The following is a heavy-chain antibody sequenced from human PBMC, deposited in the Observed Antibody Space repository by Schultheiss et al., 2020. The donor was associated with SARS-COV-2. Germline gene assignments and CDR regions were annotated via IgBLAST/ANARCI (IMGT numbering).Heavy chain of an antibody. J-gene: IGHJ6*03. CDR2: IYTSGST. CDR3: ARDVVVPAAKGRYYYYMDV. V-gene: IGHV4-61*02. CDR1: GGSISSSSYY. D-gene: IGHD2-2*01. Sequence: SETLSLTCTVSGGSISSSSYYWGWIRQPAGKGLEWIGRIYTSGSTNYNPSLKSRVTMSVDTSKNQFSLKLSSVTAADTAVYYCARDVVVPAAKGRYYYYMDVWGKGTTVTVSS.